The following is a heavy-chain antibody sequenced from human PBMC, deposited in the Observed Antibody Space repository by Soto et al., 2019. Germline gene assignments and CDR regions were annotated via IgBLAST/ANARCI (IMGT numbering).Heavy chain of an antibody. V-gene: IGHV3-33*01. Sequence: GGSLRLSCAASGFTFSSYGMHWVRQAPGKGLEWVAVIWYDGSNKYYADSVKGRFTISRDNSKNTLYLQMNSLRAEETAVYYCARDPAVDTAVVTLNYYYYYYMDVWGKGTTVTVSS. CDR1: GFTFSSYG. J-gene: IGHJ6*03. CDR2: IWYDGSNK. D-gene: IGHD5-18*01. CDR3: ARDPAVDTAVVTLNYYYYYYMDV.